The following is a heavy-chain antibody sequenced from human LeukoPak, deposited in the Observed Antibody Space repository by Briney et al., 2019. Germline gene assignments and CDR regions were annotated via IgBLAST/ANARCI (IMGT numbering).Heavy chain of an antibody. V-gene: IGHV3-53*01. CDR1: GFTVSNNY. J-gene: IGHJ4*02. D-gene: IGHD3-9*01. Sequence: PGGSLRLSCAASGFTVSNNYMNWVCQAPGKGLEWVSVIYRDGSTYYADSVKGRFTISRDHSKNTLYLQMNSLRAEDTAVYSCARERYFDWRSHYFDSWGQGTLVTVSS. CDR3: ARERYFDWRSHYFDS. CDR2: IYRDGST.